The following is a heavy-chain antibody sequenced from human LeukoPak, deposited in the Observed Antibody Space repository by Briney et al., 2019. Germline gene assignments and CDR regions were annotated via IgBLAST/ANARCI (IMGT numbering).Heavy chain of an antibody. J-gene: IGHJ6*03. CDR2: IWYDGSNK. CDR1: GFTFSSYG. Sequence: GGSLRLSCAASGFTFSSYGMHWVRQAPGKGLEWVAVIWYDGSNKYYADSVKGRFTISRDNSRNTLYLQMNSLRAEDTAVYYCAKLAAAGAYYYYYMDVWGKGTTVTVSS. CDR3: AKLAAAGAYYYYYMDV. D-gene: IGHD6-13*01. V-gene: IGHV3-33*06.